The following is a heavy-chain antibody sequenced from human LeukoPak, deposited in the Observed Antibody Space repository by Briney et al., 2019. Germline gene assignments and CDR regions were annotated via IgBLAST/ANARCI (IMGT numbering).Heavy chain of an antibody. CDR1: GFTFHEKYA. D-gene: IGHD2-2*03. J-gene: IGHJ6*02. CDR2: FSLDSDNV. Sequence: GRSLRLSCGASGFTFHEKYAMHWVRQAPGKGLEWVSGFSLDSDNVGYADSVRGRFTVSRDRAKNSLYLQMNYLRPEDTALYFCTKDMDPGGINVWGQGTTVIVSS. V-gene: IGHV3-9*01. CDR3: TKDMDPGGINV.